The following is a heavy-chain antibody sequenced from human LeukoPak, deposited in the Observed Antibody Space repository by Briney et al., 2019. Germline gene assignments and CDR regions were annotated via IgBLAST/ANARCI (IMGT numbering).Heavy chain of an antibody. Sequence: GALRLSCAASGFTFSSYGMHWVRQAPGKGLEWVAFIRYDGSNKYYADSVKGRFTISRDNSKNTLCLQMNSLRAEDTAVYYCAKGIYYDSSGYHAEYFQHWGQGTLVTVSS. D-gene: IGHD3-22*01. CDR3: AKGIYYDSSGYHAEYFQH. CDR2: IRYDGSNK. J-gene: IGHJ1*01. V-gene: IGHV3-30*02. CDR1: GFTFSSYG.